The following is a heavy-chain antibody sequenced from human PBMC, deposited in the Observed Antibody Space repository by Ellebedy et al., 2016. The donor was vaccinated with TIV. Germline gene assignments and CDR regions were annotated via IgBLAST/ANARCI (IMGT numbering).Heavy chain of an antibody. CDR3: SRGGYYSDSLFDS. CDR2: INADGRSR. V-gene: IGHV3-74*01. J-gene: IGHJ4*02. Sequence: GGSLRLSXAASGFTFSSYWMHWVRQAPGKGLVWVSRINADGRSRSYADSVKGRFTISRDNADNTLYLQMNSLRGDDTAVYYCSRGGYYSDSLFDSWGRGTLVTVSS. D-gene: IGHD3-22*01. CDR1: GFTFSSYW.